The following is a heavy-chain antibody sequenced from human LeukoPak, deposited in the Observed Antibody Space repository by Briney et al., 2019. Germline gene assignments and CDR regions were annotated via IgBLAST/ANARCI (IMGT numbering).Heavy chain of an antibody. Sequence: PGGSLRLSCAASGFTFSSYGMHWVRQAPGKGLVWVSRINTDGSSTSYVDSVKGRFTISRDNAKNSLYLQMNSLRAEDTAVYYCARDAVVATMGYYYYYMDVWGKGTTVTVSS. D-gene: IGHD5-12*01. CDR3: ARDAVVATMGYYYYYMDV. V-gene: IGHV3-74*01. J-gene: IGHJ6*03. CDR2: INTDGSST. CDR1: GFTFSSYG.